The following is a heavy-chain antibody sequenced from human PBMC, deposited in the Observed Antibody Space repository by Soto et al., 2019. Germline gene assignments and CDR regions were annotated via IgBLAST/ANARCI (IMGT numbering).Heavy chain of an antibody. Sequence: QLQLQESGSGLVKPSQTLSLTCAVSGGSISSGGYSWSWIRQPPGKGLEWIGYIYHSGSTYYNPSLKSRVTISVDRSKNQFSLKLSSVTAADTAVYYCARGLTKINWNYYYSSYGMDVWGQGTTVTVSS. D-gene: IGHD1-7*01. CDR1: GGSISSGGYS. CDR2: IYHSGST. J-gene: IGHJ6*02. CDR3: ARGLTKINWNYYYSSYGMDV. V-gene: IGHV4-30-2*01.